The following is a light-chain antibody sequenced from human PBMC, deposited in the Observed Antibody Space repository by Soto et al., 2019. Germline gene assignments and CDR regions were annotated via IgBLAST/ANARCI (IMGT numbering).Light chain of an antibody. CDR2: TTS. Sequence: EIVLTQSPDTLSLSPGERATLSCRASQSIDSRWLAWNQQKPGQAPRLLIYTTSSRATGIPDRFSGSGSGTDFTLTISRLEPEDFAVYYCQLVDGLVTFGGGTKVEMK. CDR3: QLVDGLVT. J-gene: IGKJ4*01. V-gene: IGKV3-20*01. CDR1: QSIDSRW.